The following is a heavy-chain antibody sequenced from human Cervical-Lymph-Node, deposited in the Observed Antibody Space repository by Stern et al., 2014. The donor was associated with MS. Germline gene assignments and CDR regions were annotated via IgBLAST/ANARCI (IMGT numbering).Heavy chain of an antibody. CDR1: GYTFTSYW. CDR3: ARQRYFDY. V-gene: IGHV5-51*01. J-gene: IGHJ4*02. CDR2: IFPGGSDI. Sequence: MQLVQSGPEVKRPGESLKISCQASGYTFTSYWIGWVRQMPGKGLEWIAIIFPGGSDIRYSPSFQGQVTISADKSSSPPYLQWNNLKASDTAIYYCARQRYFDYWGQGTLVTVSS.